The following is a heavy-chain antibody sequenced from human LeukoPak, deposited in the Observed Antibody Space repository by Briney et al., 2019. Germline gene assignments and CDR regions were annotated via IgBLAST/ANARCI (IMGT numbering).Heavy chain of an antibody. CDR2: IYHSGNT. V-gene: IGHV4-4*02. J-gene: IGHJ4*02. Sequence: SETLSLTCGVSGGSISSSNWWSWVRQPPGKGLEWIGEIYHSGNTNYNPSPKSRVTISVDTSKNQFSLKLSSVTAADTAVYYCAAPGYSSSWAFDYWGQGTLVTVSS. CDR3: AAPGYSSSWAFDY. D-gene: IGHD6-13*01. CDR1: GGSISSSNW.